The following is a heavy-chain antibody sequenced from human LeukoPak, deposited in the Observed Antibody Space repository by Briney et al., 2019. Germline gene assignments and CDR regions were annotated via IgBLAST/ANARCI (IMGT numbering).Heavy chain of an antibody. J-gene: IGHJ3*02. D-gene: IGHD3-3*01. Sequence: GGSLRLSCVASGFTVSTNYMSWVRQAPGKGLEWVSLLYSGGSTYYADSVKGRFTISRDNSKNTLYLQMNSLRPEDTAVYYRASRDDFWSGYYFDIWGQGTMVTVSS. CDR1: GFTVSTNY. CDR3: ASRDDFWSGYYFDI. V-gene: IGHV3-66*02. CDR2: LYSGGST.